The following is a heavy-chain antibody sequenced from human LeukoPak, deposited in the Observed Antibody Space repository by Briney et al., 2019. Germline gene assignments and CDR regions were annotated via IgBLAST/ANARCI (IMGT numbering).Heavy chain of an antibody. J-gene: IGHJ4*02. CDR3: ARVFYSSGWSSFDY. Sequence: SETLSLTCTVSGGSISSYYWIWIRQPAGKGLEWIGRIYTCGSTNYNPSLKSRVTMSVDTSKNQFSLKLSSVTAADTAVYYCARVFYSSGWSSFDYWGQGTLVTVSS. V-gene: IGHV4-4*07. CDR1: GGSISSYY. D-gene: IGHD6-19*01. CDR2: IYTCGST.